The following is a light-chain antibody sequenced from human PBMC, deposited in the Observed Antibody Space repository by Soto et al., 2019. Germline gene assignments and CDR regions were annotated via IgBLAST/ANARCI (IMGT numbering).Light chain of an antibody. CDR1: SSNIGAGYD. Sequence: QSALTQPPSVSGAPGQRVTISCTGSSSNIGAGYDVHWYQQLPGTAPKLLIYGNSNRPSGVPDRFSGSKSGTSASLAITGLQAEDEADYYCQSSDSSLSGSVFGGGTKLTVL. CDR3: QSSDSSLSGSV. CDR2: GNS. V-gene: IGLV1-40*01. J-gene: IGLJ2*01.